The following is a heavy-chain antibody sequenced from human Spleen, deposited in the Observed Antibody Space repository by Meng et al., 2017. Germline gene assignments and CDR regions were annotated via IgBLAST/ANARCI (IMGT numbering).Heavy chain of an antibody. Sequence: GESLKISCAASGFTFNSYDMNWVRQAPGRGLEWVSYISSGGTTIYYTDSVKGRFTISRDNAKNSLYLQMNSLRAEDTAVYYCARGLRLAVADHFDYWGQGTLVTVSS. J-gene: IGHJ4*02. D-gene: IGHD6-19*01. CDR3: ARGLRLAVADHFDY. CDR2: ISSGGTTI. CDR1: GFTFNSYD. V-gene: IGHV3-48*03.